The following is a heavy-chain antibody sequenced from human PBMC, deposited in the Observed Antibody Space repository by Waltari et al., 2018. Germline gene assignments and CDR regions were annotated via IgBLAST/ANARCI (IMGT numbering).Heavy chain of an antibody. CDR3: ARDKGSGYRYGYYYYGMDV. Sequence: QVQLVQSGAEVKKPGASVKVSCQASGYFFSSYYMHWVRQAPGQGPEWMGFINPSGGSTTYAQNLQGRITVTSDTSTNTVYMELSSLRSEDTAVYFCARDKGSGYRYGYYYYGMDVWGQGTTVTVSS. J-gene: IGHJ6*02. D-gene: IGHD5-18*01. V-gene: IGHV1-46*01. CDR2: INPSGGST. CDR1: GYFFSSYY.